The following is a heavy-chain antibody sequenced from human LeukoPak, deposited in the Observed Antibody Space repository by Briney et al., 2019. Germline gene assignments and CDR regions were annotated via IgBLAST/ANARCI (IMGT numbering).Heavy chain of an antibody. D-gene: IGHD3-16*01. Sequence: GGSLMLSCMGSGYSFTNYWIGWVRQMPGKGLEWMGIIYPGESDPRYSPSFQGRVTISADKSISTAHLQWSSLKASDIAMYYCARADHGGNLFDSGGQGTLVTVSS. CDR2: IYPGESDP. J-gene: IGHJ4*02. V-gene: IGHV5-51*01. CDR1: GYSFTNYW. CDR3: ARADHGGNLFDS.